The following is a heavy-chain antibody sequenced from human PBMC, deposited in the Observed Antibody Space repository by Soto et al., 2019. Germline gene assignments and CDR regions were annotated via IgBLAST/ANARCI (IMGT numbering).Heavy chain of an antibody. Sequence: LRLSCAASGFTFSSYAMTWVRQAPGKGLEWVSTISDSGGTTFYADSVKGRFTISRDNSKNTLYLQMNSLRTDDTAVYYCAKVAGYSYGESDSWGQGTLVTVSS. CDR1: GFTFSSYA. CDR2: ISDSGGTT. D-gene: IGHD5-18*01. CDR3: AKVAGYSYGESDS. V-gene: IGHV3-23*01. J-gene: IGHJ4*02.